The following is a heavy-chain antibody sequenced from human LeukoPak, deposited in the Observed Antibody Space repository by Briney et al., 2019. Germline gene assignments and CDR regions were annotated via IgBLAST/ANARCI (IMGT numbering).Heavy chain of an antibody. CDR2: INPNSGGT. CDR1: GYTFTGYY. Sequence: ASVKVSCKASGYTFTGYYMHWVRQAPGQGLEWMGWINPNSGGTNYAQKFQGRVTITRNTSISTAYMELSSLRSEDTAVYYCDGEPLQERRDTRGQGTLVTVSS. J-gene: IGHJ4*02. CDR3: DGEPLQERRDT. V-gene: IGHV1-2*02. D-gene: IGHD3-16*02.